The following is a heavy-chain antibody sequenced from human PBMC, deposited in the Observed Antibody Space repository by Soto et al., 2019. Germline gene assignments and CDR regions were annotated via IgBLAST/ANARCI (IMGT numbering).Heavy chain of an antibody. V-gene: IGHV1-46*01. CDR2: INPSGGST. Sequence: QVQLVQSGAEVKKPGASVKVSCKASGYTFTSYYMHWVRQAPGQGLEWMGIINPSGGSTSYAQKFQGRGTMTRDTSTRTVYKELSSLRSEDTAVYYCATPVAATAANVYYYYYGMDVWGQGTTVTVSS. D-gene: IGHD6-13*01. CDR3: ATPVAATAANVYYYYYGMDV. CDR1: GYTFTSYY. J-gene: IGHJ6*02.